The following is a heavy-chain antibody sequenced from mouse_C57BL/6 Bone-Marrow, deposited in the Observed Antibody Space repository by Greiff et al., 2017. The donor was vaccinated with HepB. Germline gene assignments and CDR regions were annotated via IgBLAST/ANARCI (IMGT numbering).Heavy chain of an antibody. V-gene: IGHV1-80*01. CDR3: ARGGFYYGSSYEAY. CDR1: GYAFSSYW. D-gene: IGHD1-1*01. J-gene: IGHJ3*01. Sequence: VQLVESGAELVKPGASVKISCKASGYAFSSYWMNWVKQRPGKGLEWIGQIYPGDGDTNYNGKFKGKATLTADKSSSTAYMQLSSLTSEDSAVYFCARGGFYYGSSYEAYWGQGTLVTVSA. CDR2: IYPGDGDT.